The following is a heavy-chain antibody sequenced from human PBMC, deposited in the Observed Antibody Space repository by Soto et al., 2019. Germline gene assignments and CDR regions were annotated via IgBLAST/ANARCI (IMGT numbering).Heavy chain of an antibody. V-gene: IGHV1-18*01. CDR3: ARGRYGDY. Sequence: QVHLVQSGAEVDKPGASVEVVCKGSGYGFTTYGITWVRQAPGQGLEWMAWISAHNGNTNYAQKLQGKVTVTRDTSTSTAYMELRRLRSDDTAVYYCARGRYGDYWGQGALVTVSS. J-gene: IGHJ4*02. CDR2: ISAHNGNT. CDR1: GYGFTTYG. D-gene: IGHD1-1*01.